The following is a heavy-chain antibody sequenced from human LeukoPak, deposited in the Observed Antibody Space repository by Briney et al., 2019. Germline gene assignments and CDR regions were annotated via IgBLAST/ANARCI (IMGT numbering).Heavy chain of an antibody. V-gene: IGHV1-3*01. J-gene: IGHJ4*02. CDR2: INAGNGNT. Sequence: ASVKVSCKASGYTFTNYAMHWVRQAPGQRLEWMGWINAGNGNTKYSQKFQGRVTITRDTSASTAYMELSSLRSEDTAVYYCARVLTGYSGYNYWGQGTLVTVSS. CDR3: ARVLTGYSGYNY. CDR1: GYTFTNYA. D-gene: IGHD5-12*01.